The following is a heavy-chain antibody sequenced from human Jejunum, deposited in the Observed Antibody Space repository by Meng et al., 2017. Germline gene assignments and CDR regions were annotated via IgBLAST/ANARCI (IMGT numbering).Heavy chain of an antibody. D-gene: IGHD2-8*02. CDR1: GFFFSNYE. Sequence: GGSLRLSCAASGFFFSNYELSWVRQAPGKGLEWVSYISESGSSTYYADSVKGRFTMSRDNTKNSVYLQMNSLRADDTAVYYCTRDLRGTGLRYDFDYWGQGTLVTVSS. CDR2: ISESGSST. CDR3: TRDLRGTGLRYDFDY. J-gene: IGHJ4*02. V-gene: IGHV3-48*03.